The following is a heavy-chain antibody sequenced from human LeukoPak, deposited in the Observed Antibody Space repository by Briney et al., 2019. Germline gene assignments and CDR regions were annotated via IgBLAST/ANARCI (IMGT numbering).Heavy chain of an antibody. Sequence: AGSLRLSCAASGFTFSNYAISWVRQAPGKGLEWVSSISDSGGSTYYADSVKGRFTISRDNSKNTLYLQMNSLRAEDTAVYYCAIISYDYWGQGTLVTVSS. J-gene: IGHJ4*02. CDR1: GFTFSNYA. V-gene: IGHV3-23*01. CDR2: ISDSGGST. CDR3: AIISYDY. D-gene: IGHD3-3*02.